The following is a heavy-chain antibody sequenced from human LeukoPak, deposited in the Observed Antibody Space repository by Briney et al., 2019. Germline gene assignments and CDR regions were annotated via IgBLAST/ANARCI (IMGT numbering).Heavy chain of an antibody. CDR2: IIPIFGTA. CDR3: ARAKYSSSSGGYYYYGMDV. CDR1: GYTFTSYG. Sequence: SVKVSCKASGYTFTSYGISWVRQAPGQGLEWMGGIIPIFGTANYAQKFQGRVTIAADESTSTAYMELSSLRSEDTAVYYCARAKYSSSSGGYYYYGMDVWGQGTTVTVSS. V-gene: IGHV1-69*13. D-gene: IGHD6-6*01. J-gene: IGHJ6*02.